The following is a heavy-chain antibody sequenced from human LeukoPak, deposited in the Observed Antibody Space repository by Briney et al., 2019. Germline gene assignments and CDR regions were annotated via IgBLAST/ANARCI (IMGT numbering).Heavy chain of an antibody. CDR1: GGSISSSSYY. Sequence: SETLSPTCSVSGGSISSSSYYWGWIRQPPGKGLEFIGSFSYSGSTYYNPSLKSRVTISGDTSKNQFSLKMSSVTAADTAVYYCASLSKYYYESRGFFDYWGQGTLVTVSS. J-gene: IGHJ4*02. V-gene: IGHV4-39*01. CDR2: FSYSGST. D-gene: IGHD3-22*01. CDR3: ASLSKYYYESRGFFDY.